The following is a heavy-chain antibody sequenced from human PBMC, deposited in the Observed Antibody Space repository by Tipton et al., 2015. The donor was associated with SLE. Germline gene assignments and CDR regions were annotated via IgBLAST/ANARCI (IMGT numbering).Heavy chain of an antibody. CDR1: GGSFSGYY. J-gene: IGHJ2*01. V-gene: IGHV4-59*01. D-gene: IGHD5/OR15-5a*01. CDR3: VRVSSGGHFDL. Sequence: TLSLTCAVYGGSFSGYYWTWIRQPPGKGLEWIGYIYYSGRTGYNPSLRSRVTMSVDTSKNQFSLKLSSVTAADTAMYYCVRVSSGGHFDLWGRGTLVTVSS. CDR2: IYYSGRT.